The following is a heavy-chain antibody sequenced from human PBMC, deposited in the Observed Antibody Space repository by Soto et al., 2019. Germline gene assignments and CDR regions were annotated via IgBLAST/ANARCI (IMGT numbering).Heavy chain of an antibody. J-gene: IGHJ3*02. CDR1: GFTFSSYA. CDR3: ARSLWPFAFDI. CDR2: ISYDGSNK. D-gene: IGHD3-10*01. V-gene: IGHV3-30-3*01. Sequence: GGSLRLSCAASGFTFSSYAMHWFRQAPGKGLEWVAVISYDGSNKYYADSVKGRFTISRDNSKNTLYLQMNSLRAEDTAVYYCARSLWPFAFDIWGQGTMVTVSS.